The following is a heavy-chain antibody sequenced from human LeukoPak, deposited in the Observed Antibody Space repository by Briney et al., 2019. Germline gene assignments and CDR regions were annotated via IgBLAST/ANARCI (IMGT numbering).Heavy chain of an antibody. V-gene: IGHV3-21*01. D-gene: IGHD3-22*01. J-gene: IGHJ4*02. CDR1: GFTFSSYS. CDR3: ARAGDGDYYDSSGYSYY. CDR2: ISSSSSYI. Sequence: KPGGSLRLSCAASGFTFSSYSMNWVRQAPGKGLEWASSISSSSSYIYYADSVKGRFTISRDNAKNSLYLQMNSLRAEDTAVYYCARAGDGDYYDSSGYSYYWGQGPLVTVSS.